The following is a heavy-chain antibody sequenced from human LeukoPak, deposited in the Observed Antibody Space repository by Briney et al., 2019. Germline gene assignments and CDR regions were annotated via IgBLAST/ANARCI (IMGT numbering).Heavy chain of an antibody. CDR2: IWYDGSNK. Sequence: PGRSLRLSCAASGFTFSSYGMHWVRQAPGKGLEWVAVIWYDGSNKYYADSVKGRFTISRDNSKNTLYLQMNSLRAEDTAVYYCAREGLVVVGRFDPWGQGTLVTVSS. J-gene: IGHJ5*02. CDR3: AREGLVVVGRFDP. D-gene: IGHD2-15*01. V-gene: IGHV3-33*01. CDR1: GFTFSSYG.